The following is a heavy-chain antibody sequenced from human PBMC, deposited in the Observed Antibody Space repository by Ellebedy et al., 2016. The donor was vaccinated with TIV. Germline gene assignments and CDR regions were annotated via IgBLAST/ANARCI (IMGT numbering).Heavy chain of an antibody. CDR3: ARVRRGSSGMDV. CDR1: GYTFTANY. Sequence: ASVKVSCKASGYTFTANYVHWVRQAPGQGLEWMGWINPDSGGTNFAQNFQGRVSMTRDASINTVYMQLTRLQSDDTAVYYCARVRRGSSGMDVWGQGTTVTVS. J-gene: IGHJ6*02. CDR2: INPDSGGT. D-gene: IGHD1-1*01. V-gene: IGHV1-2*02.